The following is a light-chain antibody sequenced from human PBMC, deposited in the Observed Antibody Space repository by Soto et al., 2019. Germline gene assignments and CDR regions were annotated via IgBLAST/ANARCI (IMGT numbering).Light chain of an antibody. CDR3: QHYAMSPPFT. V-gene: IGKV3-20*01. J-gene: IGKJ3*01. CDR2: DAS. CDR1: QSVSSSY. Sequence: EIVLTQSPGTLSLSPGERATLSCRAIQSVSSSYLGWYQQKPGQAPRLLIYDASSRATAVPDRFSGGGSGTDFTLTISRLEPEDFAVYYCQHYAMSPPFTFGPGTKVDIK.